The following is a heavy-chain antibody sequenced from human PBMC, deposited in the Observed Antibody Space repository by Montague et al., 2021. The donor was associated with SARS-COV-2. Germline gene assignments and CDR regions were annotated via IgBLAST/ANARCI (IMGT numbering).Heavy chain of an antibody. CDR1: GGSISSSSYY. D-gene: IGHD3-16*01. J-gene: IGHJ5*02. V-gene: IGHV4-39*01. Sequence: SETLSLTCTVSGGSISSSSYYWGWIRQPPGKGLEWIGSIYYSGSTYYNPSLKSRVTISVDTSKNQFSLKLSSVTAADTAVYYCARSPFIWFGFGWVKWFDHWGQGTLVTVSS. CDR2: IYYSGST. CDR3: ARSPFIWFGFGWVKWFDH.